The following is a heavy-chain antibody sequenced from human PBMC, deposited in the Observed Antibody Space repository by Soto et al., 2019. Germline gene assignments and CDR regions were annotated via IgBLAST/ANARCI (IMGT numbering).Heavy chain of an antibody. J-gene: IGHJ5*02. CDR3: ARVRGRLLRFDP. CDR1: GGSISSGDYY. D-gene: IGHD2-15*01. V-gene: IGHV4-30-4*01. CDR2: IYYSGST. Sequence: QMQLQESGPGLVKPSQTLSLTCTVSGGSISSGDYYWSWIRQPPGKGLEWIGYIYYSGSTNYNPSLKSRVTISVDTSKNQFSLKLSSVTAADTAVHYGARVRGRLLRFDPWGQGTLVTVSS.